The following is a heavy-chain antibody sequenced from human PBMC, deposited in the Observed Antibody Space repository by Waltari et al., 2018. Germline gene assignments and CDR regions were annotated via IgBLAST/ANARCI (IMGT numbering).Heavy chain of an antibody. J-gene: IGHJ4*02. CDR1: GCAFAKYG. D-gene: IGHD1-26*01. CDR3: AKSSGSYYEVFDY. CDR2: ISGSGGTT. Sequence: EVRLVESGGGLVQPGGSLRLSWAASGCAFAKYGMSWVRQAPGKGLECVSSISGSGGTTYYAESVKGRFTMSKDNSKNTLFLQMNSLRVDDTADYYCAKSSGSYYEVFDYWGRGTLVTVSS. V-gene: IGHV3-23*04.